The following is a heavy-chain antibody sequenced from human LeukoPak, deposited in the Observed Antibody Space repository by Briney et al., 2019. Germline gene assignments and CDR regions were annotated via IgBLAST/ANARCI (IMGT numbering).Heavy chain of an antibody. J-gene: IGHJ3*02. CDR2: ISSSSSYT. Sequence: GGSLRLSCAASGFTFSDYYMSWIRQAPGKGLEWVSYISSSSSYTNYADSVKGRFTISRDNAKNSLYLQMNSLRAKDTAVYYCSRSPLVPAAKDAFGGFEIWGQGKMVNGSS. CDR3: SRSPLVPAAKDAFGGFEI. D-gene: IGHD2-2*01. CDR1: GFTFSDYY. V-gene: IGHV3-11*06.